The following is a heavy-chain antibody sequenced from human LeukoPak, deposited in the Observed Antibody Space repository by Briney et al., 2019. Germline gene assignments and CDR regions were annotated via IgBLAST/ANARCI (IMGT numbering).Heavy chain of an antibody. CDR2: IYWHDDK. D-gene: IGHD3-3*01. CDR1: GFSLSTSGVG. Sequence: KKSGPTLVNPTQTLTLTCTFSGFSLSTSGVGVGWIRQPPGKALEWLALIYWHDDKRYSPSLKSRLTITKDTSKNQVVLTMTNMDPVDTATYYCAHRPVSYYDFWSGYYKGFNWFDPWGQGTLVTVSS. V-gene: IGHV2-5*01. J-gene: IGHJ5*02. CDR3: AHRPVSYYDFWSGYYKGFNWFDP.